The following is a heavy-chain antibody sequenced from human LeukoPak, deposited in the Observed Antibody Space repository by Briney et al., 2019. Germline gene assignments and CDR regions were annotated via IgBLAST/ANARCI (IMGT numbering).Heavy chain of an antibody. CDR2: ISAYNGNT. D-gene: IGHD6-13*01. CDR1: GYTFTSYG. V-gene: IGHV1-18*01. CDR3: ARDSRQQLPKGPNWFDP. J-gene: IGHJ5*02. Sequence: ASVKVSCKGSGYTFTSYGISWVRQAPGQGLEWMGWISAYNGNTNYAQKLQGRVTMTTDTSTSTAYMELRSLRSDDTAVYYCARDSRQQLPKGPNWFDPWGQGTLVTVSS.